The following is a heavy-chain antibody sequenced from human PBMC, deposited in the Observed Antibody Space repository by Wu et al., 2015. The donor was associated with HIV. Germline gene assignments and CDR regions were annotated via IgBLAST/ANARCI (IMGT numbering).Heavy chain of an antibody. D-gene: IGHD3-3*01. CDR1: GGTFSSYA. CDR2: IIPIFGTA. CDR3: ARDPYKNPSYYDFWSGYKGWYFDL. Sequence: QVQLVQSGAEVKKPGSSVKVSCKASGGTFSSYAISWVRQAPGQGLEWMGGIIPIFGTANYAQKFQGRVTITADESTSTAYMELSSLRSEDTAVYYCARDPYKNPSYYDFWSGYKGWYFDLWGRGTLVTVSS. V-gene: IGHV1-69*01. J-gene: IGHJ2*01.